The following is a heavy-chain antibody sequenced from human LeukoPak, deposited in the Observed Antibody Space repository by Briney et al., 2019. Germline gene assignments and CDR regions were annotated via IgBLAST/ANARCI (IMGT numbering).Heavy chain of an antibody. CDR1: GGSISSGSYY. CDR3: ARERVAATNGFDY. V-gene: IGHV4-61*02. CDR2: IYTSGST. D-gene: IGHD2-15*01. J-gene: IGHJ4*02. Sequence: PSQTLSLTCTVSGGSISSGSYYWSWIRQPARKGLEWIGRIYTSGSTNYNPSLKSRVTISVDTSKNQFSLKLSSVAAADTAVYYCARERVAATNGFDYWGQGTLVTVSS.